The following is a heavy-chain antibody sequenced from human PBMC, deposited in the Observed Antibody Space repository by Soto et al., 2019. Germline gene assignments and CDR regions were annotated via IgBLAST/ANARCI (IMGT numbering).Heavy chain of an antibody. D-gene: IGHD3-3*01. CDR2: IYHTGKT. Sequence: QVQLQEMGPGLVKPSQTLTITCSVSGDSVKSAYWSWIRQVPGKGLEWLGNIYHTGKTFYNPSLKSRVAISIDTSQLLFSLKMRSVTAADTGVYYCARTDAYDLSFFDSWGQGTVVTVSS. CDR1: GDSVKSAY. CDR3: ARTDAYDLSFFDS. J-gene: IGHJ4*02. V-gene: IGHV4-31*03.